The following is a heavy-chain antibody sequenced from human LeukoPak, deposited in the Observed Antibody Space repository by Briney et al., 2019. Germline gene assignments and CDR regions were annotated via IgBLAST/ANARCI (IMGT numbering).Heavy chain of an antibody. V-gene: IGHV1-3*01. Sequence: EASVNVSCKASGYTFTSYAMHWVRQAPGHRLEWMGWINAGNGNTKYSQKFQGRVTITRDTSASTAYMELSSVRPEDTAVYFCARDLVLVAALDYWGQGTLVTVPS. D-gene: IGHD2-15*01. CDR2: INAGNGNT. CDR1: GYTFTSYA. J-gene: IGHJ4*02. CDR3: ARDLVLVAALDY.